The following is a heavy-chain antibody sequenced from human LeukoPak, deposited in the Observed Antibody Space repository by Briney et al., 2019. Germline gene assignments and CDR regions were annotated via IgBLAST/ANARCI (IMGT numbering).Heavy chain of an antibody. Sequence: GGSLRLSCAASGFIFSNYAMGWVRQAPGKGLEWVSAISGSGGTTYYADSVKGRFTISRDNSKTTVYLQMSSLRVEDTAVYYCAHPGERISLWGQGTLVTVSS. CDR1: GFIFSNYA. CDR3: AHPGERISL. J-gene: IGHJ4*02. CDR2: ISGSGGTT. D-gene: IGHD7-27*01. V-gene: IGHV3-23*01.